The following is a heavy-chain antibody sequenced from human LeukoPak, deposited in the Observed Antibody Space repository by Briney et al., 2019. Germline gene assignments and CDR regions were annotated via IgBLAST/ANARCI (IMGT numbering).Heavy chain of an antibody. CDR3: ARSIAVAGTFFDY. CDR2: ISSSSSYI. D-gene: IGHD6-19*01. CDR1: GFTFSSYS. Sequence: GGSLRLSCAASGFTFSSYSMNWVRQAPGKGLEWVSSISSSSSYIYYADSVKGRFTISRDNAKNSLYLQMNSLRAEDTAVYYCARSIAVAGTFFDYWGQGTLVTVFS. J-gene: IGHJ4*02. V-gene: IGHV3-21*01.